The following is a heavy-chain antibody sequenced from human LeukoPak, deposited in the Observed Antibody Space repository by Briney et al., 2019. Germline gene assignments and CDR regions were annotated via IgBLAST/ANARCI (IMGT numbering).Heavy chain of an antibody. J-gene: IGHJ4*02. V-gene: IGHV4-59*01. CDR2: IYYSGST. CDR3: ARVVRGGWYYFDY. D-gene: IGHD6-19*01. Sequence: SETLSLTCTVSGGSISSYYWSWIRQPPGKGLEWIGYIYYSGSTNYNPSLKSRVTISVDTSKNQFSLKLSSVTAADTAVYYCARVVRGGWYYFDYWGQGTLVTASS. CDR1: GGSISSYY.